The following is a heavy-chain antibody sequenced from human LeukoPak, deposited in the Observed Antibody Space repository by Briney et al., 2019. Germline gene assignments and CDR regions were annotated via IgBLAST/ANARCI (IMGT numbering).Heavy chain of an antibody. CDR2: INPNSGGT. CDR1: GYTFTGYY. V-gene: IGHV1-2*06. J-gene: IGHJ4*02. D-gene: IGHD6-19*01. Sequence: GASVKVSCKASGYTFTGYYMHWVRQAPGQGLEWMRRINPNSGGTNYAQKFQGRVTMTRDTYISKAYMELSRLRSDDTAVYYCARVRSSGWYVGYPFDYWGQGTLVTVSS. CDR3: ARVRSSGWYVGYPFDY.